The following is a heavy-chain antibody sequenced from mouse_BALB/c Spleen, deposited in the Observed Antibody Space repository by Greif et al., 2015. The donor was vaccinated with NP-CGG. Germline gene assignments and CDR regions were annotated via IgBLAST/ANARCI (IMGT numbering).Heavy chain of an antibody. CDR3: TLVAY. J-gene: IGHJ3*01. CDR2: IDPETGGT. V-gene: IGHV1-15*01. Sequence: VQLQHSGAELVRPGASVTLSCKASGYTFTDYEMHWVKQTPVHGLEWIGAIDPETGGTAYNQKFKGKATLTADKSSSTAYMELRSLTSEDSAVYYCTLVAYWGQGTLVTVSA. CDR1: GYTFTDYE.